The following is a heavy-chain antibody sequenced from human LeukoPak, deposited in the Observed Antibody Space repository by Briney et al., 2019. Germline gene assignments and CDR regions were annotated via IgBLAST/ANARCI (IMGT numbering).Heavy chain of an antibody. Sequence: SETLSLTCTVSGGSISSSSYYWGWIRQPPGKGLEWIGSIYYSGSTYYNPSLKSRVTISVDTSKNQFSLKLSSVTAADTAVYYCARDENNPLLYGDYDVRAFDIWGQGTMVTVSS. V-gene: IGHV4-39*02. CDR3: ARDENNPLLYGDYDVRAFDI. CDR1: GGSISSSSYY. D-gene: IGHD4-17*01. CDR2: IYYSGST. J-gene: IGHJ3*02.